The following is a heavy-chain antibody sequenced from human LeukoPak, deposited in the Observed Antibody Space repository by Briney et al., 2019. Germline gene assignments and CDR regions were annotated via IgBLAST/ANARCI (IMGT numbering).Heavy chain of an antibody. Sequence: GGSLRLSCAASGFTVTSYTMNWVRQAQGTGLEWVSSMSSSGLYIYYADSVKGRFTISRDNANNTLYLQMNSLRTEDTAVYYCVRQLVSWGQGTLVTVSS. CDR2: MSSSGLYI. J-gene: IGHJ5*02. CDR1: GFTVTSYT. V-gene: IGHV3-21*06. D-gene: IGHD6-6*01. CDR3: VRQLVS.